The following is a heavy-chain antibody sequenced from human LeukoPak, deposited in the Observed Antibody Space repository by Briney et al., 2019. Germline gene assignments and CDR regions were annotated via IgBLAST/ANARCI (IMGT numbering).Heavy chain of an antibody. CDR3: AKVLPFTMIVVVISFFDY. J-gene: IGHJ4*02. CDR1: GFTFSSYA. V-gene: IGHV3-23*01. Sequence: GGSLRLSCAASGFTFSSYAISWVRQAPGKGLEWVSAISGSGGSTYYADSVKGRFTISRDNSKNTLYLQMNSLRAEDTAVYYCAKVLPFTMIVVVISFFDYWGQGTLVTVSS. D-gene: IGHD3-22*01. CDR2: ISGSGGST.